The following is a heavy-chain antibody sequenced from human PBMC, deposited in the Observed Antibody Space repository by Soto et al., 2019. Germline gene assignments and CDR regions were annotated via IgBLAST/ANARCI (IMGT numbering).Heavy chain of an antibody. CDR3: AKGVSYSVIDY. D-gene: IGHD5-18*01. J-gene: IGHJ4*02. V-gene: IGHV3-30*18. Sequence: QVQLVESGGVVVQPGTSLRLSCAASGFTFSTDRMHWVRQAPGKGLEWVAVISYDGSNKYNADSVKGRFTISRDNSKNTLYLQMSSLRAEDTALYYCAKGVSYSVIDYWGQGTLVTVSS. CDR2: ISYDGSNK. CDR1: GFTFSTDR.